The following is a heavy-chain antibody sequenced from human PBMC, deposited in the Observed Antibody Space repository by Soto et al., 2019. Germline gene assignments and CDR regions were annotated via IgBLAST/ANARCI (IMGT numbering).Heavy chain of an antibody. CDR1: GGSISPDPYH. D-gene: IGHD2-21*02. V-gene: IGHV4-30-4*01. Sequence: QVQLQESGPGLVRPSQTLSLTCTVSGGSISPDPYHWTWIRQAPGKGLAWIGYIHYSGSIQFNPSLQSRVSMSVDTSKNLFSLRLSSVTAAETAVYFCAREDDGGDRDYYGLDVWGQGTTVTVSS. CDR2: IHYSGSI. J-gene: IGHJ6*02. CDR3: AREDDGGDRDYYGLDV.